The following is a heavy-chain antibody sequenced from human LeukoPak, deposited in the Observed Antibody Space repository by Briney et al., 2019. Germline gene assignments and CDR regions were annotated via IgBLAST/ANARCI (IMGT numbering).Heavy chain of an antibody. V-gene: IGHV3-7*01. J-gene: IGHJ6*03. CDR3: ARSVCSGGSCHYYYYMDV. D-gene: IGHD2-15*01. CDR1: GFTFSSYW. CDR2: IKQDGSEK. Sequence: GGSLRLSCAASGFTFSSYWMSWVRQAPGKGLEWVANIKQDGSEKYYVDSVKGRFTISRDNAKNSLYLQMNSLRAEDTAVYYCARSVCSGGSCHYYYYMDVWGKGTTVTVSS.